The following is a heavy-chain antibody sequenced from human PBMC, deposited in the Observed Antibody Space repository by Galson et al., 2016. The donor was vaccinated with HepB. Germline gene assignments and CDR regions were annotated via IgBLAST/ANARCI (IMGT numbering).Heavy chain of an antibody. CDR3: ARDGDVDTAMVTPELGY. CDR2: IWYDGSNK. D-gene: IGHD5-18*01. CDR1: GFTFSSYG. J-gene: IGHJ4*02. Sequence: SLRLSCAASGFTFSSYGMHWVRQAPGKGLEWVAVIWYDGSNKYYADSVKGRFTISRDNSKTTLYLQMNSLRAEDTAVYYCARDGDVDTAMVTPELGYWGQGTLVTVSS. V-gene: IGHV3-33*01.